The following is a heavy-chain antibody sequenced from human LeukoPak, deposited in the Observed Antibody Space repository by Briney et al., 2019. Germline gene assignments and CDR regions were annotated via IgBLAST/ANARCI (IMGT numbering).Heavy chain of an antibody. J-gene: IGHJ3*02. CDR2: ISSSGSTI. V-gene: IGHV3-48*03. CDR3: ARGNDAFDI. CDR1: GFTFRNYA. Sequence: PGRSLRLSCAAPGFTFRNYAMHWVRQAPGKGLEWVSYISSSGSTIYYADSVKGRFTISRDNAKNSLYLQMNSLRAEDTAVYYCARGNDAFDIWGQGTMVTVSS.